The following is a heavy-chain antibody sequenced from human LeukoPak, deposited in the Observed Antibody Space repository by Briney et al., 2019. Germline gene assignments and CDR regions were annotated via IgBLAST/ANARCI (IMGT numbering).Heavy chain of an antibody. CDR2: VFYDGHTK. J-gene: IGHJ3*01. V-gene: IGHV3-30*03. CDR3: ARGERGFGDAFDL. CDR1: GFTFTNHG. D-gene: IGHD3-10*01. Sequence: GRSLRLSCAASGFTFTNHGMHWVRQAPGKGLEWVAIVFYDGHTKYYVDSVKGRFLISRDNSLNTVYLQMNNLRADDTADCYCARGERGFGDAFDLWGPGTVVTVSS.